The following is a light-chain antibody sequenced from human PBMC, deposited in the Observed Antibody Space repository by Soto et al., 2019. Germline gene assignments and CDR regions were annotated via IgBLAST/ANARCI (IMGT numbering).Light chain of an antibody. CDR2: GAS. J-gene: IGKJ1*01. V-gene: IGKV3-20*01. CDR1: QSVARNY. CDR3: QQYGSSPWT. Sequence: EIALTQSPGTLSLSPGERATLSCRASQSVARNYLAWHPQKPGQAPGLLDYGASSRATGVPDRLSGRGSGKDFTLPIRRLEPEDFAVYYCQQYGSSPWTFGQGTKVDIK.